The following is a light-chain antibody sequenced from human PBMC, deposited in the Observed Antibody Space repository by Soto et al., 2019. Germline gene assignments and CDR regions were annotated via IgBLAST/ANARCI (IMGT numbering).Light chain of an antibody. V-gene: IGKV3-15*01. J-gene: IGKJ2*01. CDR3: QQHNYWPS. Sequence: EIVMTQSPATLSVSPGERATLSCRASQSVSSNLAWYQQKPGKAPRLLLYGASTRATGIPGRFSGSGSGTDFTLTISSLQSEDFAVYYCQQHNYWPSFGQGTKLEIK. CDR1: QSVSSN. CDR2: GAS.